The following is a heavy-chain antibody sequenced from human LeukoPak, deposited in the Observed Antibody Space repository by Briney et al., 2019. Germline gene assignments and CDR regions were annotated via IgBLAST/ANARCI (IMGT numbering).Heavy chain of an antibody. J-gene: IGHJ3*02. CDR2: IGTVGDT. CDR3: ARETGDVLLGAFDI. CDR1: GFTFSGYD. Sequence: GGSLRLSCAASGFTFSGYDFHWVRQATGRGLEWVSAIGTVGDTHYLDSVKGRFTISRENAKNSLYLQMNSLRAGDTAVYYCARETGDVLLGAFDIWGQGTMATVSS. D-gene: IGHD3-10*01. V-gene: IGHV3-13*04.